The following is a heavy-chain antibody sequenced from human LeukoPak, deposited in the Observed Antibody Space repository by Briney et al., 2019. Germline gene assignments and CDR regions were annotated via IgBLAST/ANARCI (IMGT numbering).Heavy chain of an antibody. V-gene: IGHV4-39*01. CDR1: GGSISSTTYS. J-gene: IGHJ3*02. CDR2: ISYTGNT. D-gene: IGHD2/OR15-2a*01. Sequence: SETLYLTCTISGGSISSTTYSWGWIRQSPGTGLEWIGNISYTGNTYYNPSLKSRVTLSVDASKNQFSLKLNSVPATDTATYYCARQFNNGFDIWGRGTMVTVSS. CDR3: ARQFNNGFDI.